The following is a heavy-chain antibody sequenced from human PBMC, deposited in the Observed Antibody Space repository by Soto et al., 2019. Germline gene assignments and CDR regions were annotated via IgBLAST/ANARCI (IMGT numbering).Heavy chain of an antibody. CDR3: AKYQPMTQPRPYFDY. J-gene: IGHJ4*02. CDR2: ISSSAGST. CDR1: GFTFSSYA. D-gene: IGHD3-22*01. V-gene: IGHV3-23*01. Sequence: GGSLRLSCSASGFTFSSYAMHWVRQAPGKGLGWVSAISSSAGSTFYADSVKGRFTISRDNSRNILYLQMNSLRAEDTAIYYCAKYQPMTQPRPYFDYWGQGTLVTVSS.